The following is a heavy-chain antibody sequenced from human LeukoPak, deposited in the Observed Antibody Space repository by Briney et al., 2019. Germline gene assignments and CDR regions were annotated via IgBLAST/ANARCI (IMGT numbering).Heavy chain of an antibody. CDR3: ARVTGYMIEDYFDY. CDR1: GYSISSGYY. Sequence: SETLSLTCTVSGYSISSGYYWGWIRQPPGKGLEWTGSIDHSGSAYYNPSLKSRITISVDTPKNQFSLKLRSVTAADTAVYYCARVTGYMIEDYFDYWGQGTLVTVSS. V-gene: IGHV4-38-2*02. D-gene: IGHD3-22*01. J-gene: IGHJ4*02. CDR2: IDHSGSA.